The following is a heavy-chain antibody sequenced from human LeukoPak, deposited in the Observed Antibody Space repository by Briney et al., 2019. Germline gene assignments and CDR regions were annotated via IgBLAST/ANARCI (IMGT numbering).Heavy chain of an antibody. CDR2: INPSGGST. CDR3: ARSRPGYSYAIPAFPFDY. D-gene: IGHD5-18*01. CDR1: GGTFSTYA. V-gene: IGHV1-46*01. Sequence: GSSVKVSCKASGGTFSTYAINWVRQAPGQGLEWMGIINPSGGSTSYAQKFQGRVTMTRDTSTSTVYMELSSLRSEDTAVYYCARSRPGYSYAIPAFPFDYWGQGTLVTVSS. J-gene: IGHJ4*02.